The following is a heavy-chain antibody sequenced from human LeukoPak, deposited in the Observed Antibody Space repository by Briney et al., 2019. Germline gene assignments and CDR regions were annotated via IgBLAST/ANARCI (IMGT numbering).Heavy chain of an antibody. J-gene: IGHJ4*02. CDR3: ARSIGGYCSSTSCQGGAFDY. Sequence: SETLSLTCTVSGGSISSSSYYWGWIRQPPGKGLEWIGSIYYSGSTYYNPSLKSRVTISVDTSKNQFSLKLSSVTAADTAVYYCARSIGGYCSSTSCQGGAFDYWGQGTLVTVSS. CDR2: IYYSGST. CDR1: GGSISSSSYY. V-gene: IGHV4-39*01. D-gene: IGHD2-2*01.